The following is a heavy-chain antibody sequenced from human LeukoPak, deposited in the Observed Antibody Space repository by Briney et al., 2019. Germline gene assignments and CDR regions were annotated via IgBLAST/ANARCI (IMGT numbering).Heavy chain of an antibody. CDR1: GFTFSSYA. J-gene: IGHJ4*02. CDR3: AKRIGGVNSFDH. Sequence: QSGGSLRLSRAGSGFTFSSYAMSWVRQAPGKGLEWVSVISGSSDTTYYADSLNGRVIISRDHSKNPLYLQMNSLRAEDTAVYYCAKRIGGVNSFDHWGQGTLVTVSS. V-gene: IGHV3-23*01. CDR2: ISGSSDTT. D-gene: IGHD3-16*01.